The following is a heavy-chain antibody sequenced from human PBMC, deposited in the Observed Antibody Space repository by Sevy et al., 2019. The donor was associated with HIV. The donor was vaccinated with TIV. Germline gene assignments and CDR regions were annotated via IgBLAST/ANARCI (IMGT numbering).Heavy chain of an antibody. CDR2: IYSGGNT. Sequence: GGSLRLSCAVSGFIVSSNYMTWVRQAPGKGLEWVSVIYSGGNTFYADSVRGRLTISRDNSKITLHLQMNSLRAEDTAVYYCARGMILEGSWYGMDVWGQGTTVTVSS. J-gene: IGHJ6*02. CDR1: GFIVSSNY. V-gene: IGHV3-53*01. CDR3: ARGMILEGSWYGMDV. D-gene: IGHD3-3*01.